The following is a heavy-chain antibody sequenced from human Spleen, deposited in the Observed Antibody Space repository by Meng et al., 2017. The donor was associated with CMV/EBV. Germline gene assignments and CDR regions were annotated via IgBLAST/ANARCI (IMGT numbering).Heavy chain of an antibody. CDR1: GYTFTDYY. D-gene: IGHD3-10*01. J-gene: IGHJ4*02. CDR3: SRKRSIGDLAYFDY. V-gene: IGHV1-2*02. Sequence: ASVKVSCKASGYTFTDYYIQWVRQAPGQGRGWMGWINPTTGVTYYSQDFQGRVSMTRDTSISTAYMEPSRLRSDDPAVYYCSRKRSIGDLAYFDYWGQGTLVTVSS. CDR2: INPTTGVT.